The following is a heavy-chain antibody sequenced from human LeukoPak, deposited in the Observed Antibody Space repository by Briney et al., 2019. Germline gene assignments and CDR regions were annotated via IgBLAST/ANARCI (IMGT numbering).Heavy chain of an antibody. Sequence: PGGSLRLSCAASGFTLSSYAMHWVRQAPGKGLEWVAVISYDGSNKYYADSVKGRFTISRDNSKNTLYLQMNSLRAEDTAVYYCASALDYGDYVDYWGQGTLVTVSS. CDR3: ASALDYGDYVDY. D-gene: IGHD4-17*01. CDR2: ISYDGSNK. V-gene: IGHV3-30*04. CDR1: GFTLSSYA. J-gene: IGHJ4*02.